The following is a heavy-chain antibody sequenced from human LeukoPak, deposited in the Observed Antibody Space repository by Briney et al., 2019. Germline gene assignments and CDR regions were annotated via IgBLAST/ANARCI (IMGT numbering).Heavy chain of an antibody. J-gene: IGHJ5*02. Sequence: SVKVSCKASGGTFSSYTISWVRQAPGQVLEWMGRMIPILSIANYAQKFQGGVTITADKSTSTAYMELSSLRSEDTAVYYCARTSLGITGTNWFDPWGQGTLVTVSS. CDR2: MIPILSIA. D-gene: IGHD1-20*01. CDR1: GGTFSSYT. CDR3: ARTSLGITGTNWFDP. V-gene: IGHV1-69*02.